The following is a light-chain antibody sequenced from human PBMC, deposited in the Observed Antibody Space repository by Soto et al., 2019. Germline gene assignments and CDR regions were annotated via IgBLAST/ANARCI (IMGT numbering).Light chain of an antibody. CDR3: TSYAGGNNV. Sequence: QSALTQPPSASGSPGQSVTISCTGTSSDVGGYNYVSWYQQHPGKVPKLMVYEVNKRPSEVPDRNSGSKSGNTASLTVSGLQAEDEADYYCTSYAGGNNVFGTGTKLTVL. J-gene: IGLJ1*01. CDR1: SSDVGGYNY. V-gene: IGLV2-8*01. CDR2: EVN.